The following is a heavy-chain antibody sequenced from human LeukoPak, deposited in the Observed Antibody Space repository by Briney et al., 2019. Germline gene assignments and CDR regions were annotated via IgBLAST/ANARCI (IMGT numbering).Heavy chain of an antibody. D-gene: IGHD2-21*02. J-gene: IGHJ6*03. CDR1: GFTFSNYW. CDR2: IKQDGGEK. CDR3: ATLPSNRSYYYYYMDV. V-gene: IGHV3-7*01. Sequence: PGGSLRLSCAASGFTFSNYWMNWVRQAPGKGLEWVANIKQDGGEKYYVDSVKGRFTISRDNAKNSLYLQMNSLRAEDTAVYYCATLPSNRSYYYYYMDVWGKGTTVTISS.